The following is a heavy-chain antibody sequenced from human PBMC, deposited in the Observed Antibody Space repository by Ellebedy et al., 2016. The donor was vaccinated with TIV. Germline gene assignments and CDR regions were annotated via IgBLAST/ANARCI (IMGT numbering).Heavy chain of an antibody. CDR3: ARDLVLPYNWNYPLFDY. Sequence: GESLKISXAASGFTFSSYSMNWVRQAPGKGLEWVSSISSSSSYIYYADSVKGRFTISRDNAKNSLYLQMNSLRAEDTAVYYCARDLVLPYNWNYPLFDYWGQGTLVTVSS. CDR1: GFTFSSYS. J-gene: IGHJ4*02. V-gene: IGHV3-21*01. D-gene: IGHD1-7*01. CDR2: ISSSSSYI.